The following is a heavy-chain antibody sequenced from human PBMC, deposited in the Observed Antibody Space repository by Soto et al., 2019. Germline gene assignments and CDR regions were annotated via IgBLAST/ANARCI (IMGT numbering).Heavy chain of an antibody. CDR3: VHRRRGSYFDY. D-gene: IGHD3-16*01. CDR2: IYWDDDK. V-gene: IGHV2-5*02. Sequence: QITLKQSGPPLVKPTQTLTLTCTFSGFSLSTSGVGVGWIRQPPGKALEWLALIYWDDDKRYSPSLKSTLTIAKDTSKNQVVPTMTIMDPVDTATYYCVHRRRGSYFDYLGEGALGTVSS. J-gene: IGHJ4*02. CDR1: GFSLSTSGVG.